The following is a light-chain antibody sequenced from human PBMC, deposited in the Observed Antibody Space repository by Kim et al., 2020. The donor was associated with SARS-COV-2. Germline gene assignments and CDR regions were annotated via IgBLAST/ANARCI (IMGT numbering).Light chain of an antibody. V-gene: IGKV3-20*01. CDR2: GAS. CDR3: QQYGTSPET. J-gene: IGKJ4*01. Sequence: SPGERAALSCRASQSVNSNYLAWYQRKPGQAPRLLIYGASSRATGIPDRFSGSGSGTDFTISINRLEPEDFAVYDCQQYGTSPETFGGGTKVDIK. CDR1: QSVNSNY.